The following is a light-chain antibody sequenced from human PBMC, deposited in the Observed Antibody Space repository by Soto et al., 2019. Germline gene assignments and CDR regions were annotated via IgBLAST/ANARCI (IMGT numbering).Light chain of an antibody. CDR3: LLYYGGAQRV. CDR2: STS. Sequence: QAVVTQEPSLTVSPGGTGTLTCASSTGAVTSGYYPNWFQQKPGQAPRALIYSTSNKQSWTPARFSGSLLGDKAALTLSGVQPEDEADYYCLLYYGGAQRVFGGGTKLTVL. J-gene: IGLJ2*01. CDR1: TGAVTSGYY. V-gene: IGLV7-43*01.